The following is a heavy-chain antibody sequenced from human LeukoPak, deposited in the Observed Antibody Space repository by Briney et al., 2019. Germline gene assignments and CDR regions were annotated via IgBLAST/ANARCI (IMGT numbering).Heavy chain of an antibody. CDR1: GFTFSSYA. CDR3: ARPYSSGWLAQLNAFDI. J-gene: IGHJ3*02. V-gene: IGHV3-30*04. CDR2: ISYDGSNK. D-gene: IGHD6-19*01. Sequence: GGSLRLSCAASGFTFSSYAMHWVRQAPGKGLEWVAVISYDGSNKYYADSVKGRFTISRDNSKNTLYLQMNSLRAEDTAVYYCARPYSSGWLAQLNAFDIWGQGTMVTVSS.